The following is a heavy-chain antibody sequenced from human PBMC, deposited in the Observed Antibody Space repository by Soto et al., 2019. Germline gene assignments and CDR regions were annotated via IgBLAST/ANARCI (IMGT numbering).Heavy chain of an antibody. Sequence: QVQLVQSGAEVKKPGASVKVSCKASGYTFTSYGIIWVRQAPGQGLEWMGWISAYNGNTNYAQKLQGRVTMTTDTSTSTAYMELRSLRSDDTAVYYCARNRGSGGGYYSATWFDPWGQGTLVTVSS. J-gene: IGHJ5*02. D-gene: IGHD3-22*01. CDR1: GYTFTSYG. CDR3: ARNRGSGGGYYSATWFDP. V-gene: IGHV1-18*04. CDR2: ISAYNGNT.